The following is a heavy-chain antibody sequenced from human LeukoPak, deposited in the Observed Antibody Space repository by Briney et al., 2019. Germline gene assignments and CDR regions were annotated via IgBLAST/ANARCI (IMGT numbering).Heavy chain of an antibody. V-gene: IGHV4-34*01. CDR3: TRLTVPLRFDP. J-gene: IGHJ5*02. CDR2: INHSGST. CDR1: GVSFSGYY. D-gene: IGHD2-2*01. Sequence: PSETLSLTCAVYGVSFSGYYWSWIRQPPGKGLEWIGEINHSGSTNYNPSLKSRVTISVDTSKNQVSLKVSSVTAADTALYYCTRLTVPLRFDPWGQGTLVTVSS.